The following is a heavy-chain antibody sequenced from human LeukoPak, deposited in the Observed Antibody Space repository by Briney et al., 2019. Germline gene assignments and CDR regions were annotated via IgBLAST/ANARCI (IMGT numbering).Heavy chain of an antibody. Sequence: SETLSLTCTVSGGSISSYYWSWIRQPAGKGLEWIGRIYTSGSTNYNPSLKSRVTMSVDTSKNQFSLKLSSVTAADTAVYYCARDREWELRLSDAFDIWGQGTMVTVSS. CDR1: GGSISSYY. CDR2: IYTSGST. D-gene: IGHD1-26*01. V-gene: IGHV4-4*07. CDR3: ARDREWELRLSDAFDI. J-gene: IGHJ3*02.